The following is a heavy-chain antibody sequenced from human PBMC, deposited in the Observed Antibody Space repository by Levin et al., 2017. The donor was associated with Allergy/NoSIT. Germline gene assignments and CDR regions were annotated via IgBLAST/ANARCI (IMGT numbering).Heavy chain of an antibody. V-gene: IGHV5-10-1*01. Sequence: KVSCKGSEYSFTNYWITWVRLMPGEGLEWMGRIDPSDSYTDYSPSFQGHVTISADKSITTAYLQWSSLRASDTAVYYCARHYGGNSFRFRAFDIWGQGTMVTVSS. CDR1: EYSFTNYW. J-gene: IGHJ3*02. CDR3: ARHYGGNSFRFRAFDI. CDR2: IDPSDSYT. D-gene: IGHD4-23*01.